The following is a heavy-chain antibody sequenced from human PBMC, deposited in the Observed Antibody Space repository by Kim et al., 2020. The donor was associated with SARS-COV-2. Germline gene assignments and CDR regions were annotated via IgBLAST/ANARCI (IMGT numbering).Heavy chain of an antibody. CDR1: GFTFSSYA. Sequence: GGSLRLSCAASGFTFSSYAMSWVRQAPGKGLEWVSAISGSGGSTYYADSVKGRFTISRDNSKNTLYLQMNSLRADDTAVYYCAKRMGFYGSGNILRDYFDYWGQGTLVTVSS. V-gene: IGHV3-23*01. CDR3: AKRMGFYGSGNILRDYFDY. J-gene: IGHJ4*02. D-gene: IGHD3-10*01. CDR2: ISGSGGST.